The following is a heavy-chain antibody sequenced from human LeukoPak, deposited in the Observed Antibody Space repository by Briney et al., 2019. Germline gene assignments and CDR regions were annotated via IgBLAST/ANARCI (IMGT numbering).Heavy chain of an antibody. CDR1: GFTFSSYE. CDR3: ARDGQYSSGWYMVY. D-gene: IGHD6-19*01. J-gene: IGHJ4*02. V-gene: IGHV3-48*03. CDR2: ISSSGSTI. Sequence: GGSLRLSCAASGFTFSSYEMNWVRQAPGKGLEWVSYISSSGSTIYYADSVKGRFTISRDNAKNSLYLQMNSLRAEDTAVYYCARDGQYSSGWYMVYWGQGTLVTVSS.